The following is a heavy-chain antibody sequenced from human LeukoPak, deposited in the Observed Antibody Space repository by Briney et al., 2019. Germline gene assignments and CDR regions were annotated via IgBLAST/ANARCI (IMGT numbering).Heavy chain of an antibody. CDR1: GFTFSSYG. J-gene: IGHJ6*03. V-gene: IGHV3-23*01. D-gene: IGHD3-10*01. CDR3: ASWPVRGVSYMDV. CDR2: ISGSGGST. Sequence: GGSLRLSCAASGFTFSSYGMSWVRQAPGKGLEWVSAISGSGGSTYYADSVKGRFTISRDNSKNTLYLQMNSLRAEDTAVYYCASWPVRGVSYMDVWGKGTTVTISS.